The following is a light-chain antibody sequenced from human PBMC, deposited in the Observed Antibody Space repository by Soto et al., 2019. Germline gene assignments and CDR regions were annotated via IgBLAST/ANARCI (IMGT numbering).Light chain of an antibody. V-gene: IGLV2-14*01. CDR1: TSDVGGYDY. CDR2: EVN. CDR3: CSYTRSGAHV. Sequence: QSALTQPASVSGSPGQSITISCTGTTSDVGGYDYVSWHQQHPGKAPKLMIYEVNTRPSGVSNRFSGSKSGNTASLTISGLQAEDEADCYCCSYTRSGAHVFGGGTKLTVL. J-gene: IGLJ2*01.